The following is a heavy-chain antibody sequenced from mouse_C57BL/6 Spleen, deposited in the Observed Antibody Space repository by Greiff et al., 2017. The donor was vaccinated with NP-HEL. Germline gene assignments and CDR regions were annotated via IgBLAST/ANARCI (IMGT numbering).Heavy chain of an antibody. Sequence: EVQLQQSGPELVKPGASVKISCKASGYTFTDYYMNWVKQSHGKSLEWIGDINPNNGGTSYNQKFKGKATLTVDKSSSTAYMELRSLTSDDSAVYYCARGDYDVAMDYWGQGTSVTVSS. D-gene: IGHD2-4*01. CDR2: INPNNGGT. J-gene: IGHJ4*01. V-gene: IGHV1-26*01. CDR3: ARGDYDVAMDY. CDR1: GYTFTDYY.